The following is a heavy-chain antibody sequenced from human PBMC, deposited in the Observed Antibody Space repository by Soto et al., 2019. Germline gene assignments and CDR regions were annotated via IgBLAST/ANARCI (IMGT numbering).Heavy chain of an antibody. CDR2: INHSGST. CDR1: GGSFSGYY. Sequence: SETLSLTCAVYGGSFSGYYWSWIRQPPGKGLEWIGEINHSGSTNYNPSLKSRVTIPVDTSKNQFSLKLSSVTAADTAVYYCARGHSSSPNYYYYGMDVWGQGTTVTVSS. D-gene: IGHD6-13*01. CDR3: ARGHSSSPNYYYYGMDV. J-gene: IGHJ6*02. V-gene: IGHV4-34*01.